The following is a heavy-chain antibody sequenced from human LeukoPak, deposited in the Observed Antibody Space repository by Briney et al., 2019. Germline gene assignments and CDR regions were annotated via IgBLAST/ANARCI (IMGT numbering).Heavy chain of an antibody. CDR2: ISGSGGGT. CDR1: GITLSNYG. CDR3: ARGLRGYDY. D-gene: IGHD5-18*01. J-gene: IGHJ4*02. V-gene: IGHV3-23*01. Sequence: GGSLRLSCAVAGITLSNYGMSWVRQAPGKGLEWVAGISGSGGGTNYADSVKGRFTISRDNPRNTLYLQMNSLRAEDTAAYYCARGLRGYDYWGQGTLVTVSS.